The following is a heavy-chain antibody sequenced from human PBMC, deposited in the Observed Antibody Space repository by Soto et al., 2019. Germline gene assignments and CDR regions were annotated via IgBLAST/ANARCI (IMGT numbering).Heavy chain of an antibody. Sequence: SGGSRRLSCTASGFTLDDYGMSWVRQAPGKGLEWVSGINWNGGSTSYADSVKGRFTISRDNAKNSLYLQMTSLRAEDTALYHCARGRGGVVPGASWSPYDHYLDVWSKGASVNVSS. CDR1: GFTLDDYG. CDR2: INWNGGST. J-gene: IGHJ6*03. D-gene: IGHD2-2*01. V-gene: IGHV3-20*01. CDR3: ARGRGGVVPGASWSPYDHYLDV.